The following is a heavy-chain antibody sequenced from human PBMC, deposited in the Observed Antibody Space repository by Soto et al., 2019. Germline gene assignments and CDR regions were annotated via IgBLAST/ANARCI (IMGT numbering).Heavy chain of an antibody. CDR1: GDSIISGDFY. V-gene: IGHV4-39*01. J-gene: IGHJ5*02. Sequence: SETLSLTCTVSGDSIISGDFYWGWVRQPPGKGLEWIGSIFYLGSSYYNPSLKSRVTMSVDTSKNQFSLRLRSVTAADTALYFCARHSLALRKNNWFDPWGQGIMVTVSS. CDR2: IFYLGSS. CDR3: ARHSLALRKNNWFDP. D-gene: IGHD3-3*02.